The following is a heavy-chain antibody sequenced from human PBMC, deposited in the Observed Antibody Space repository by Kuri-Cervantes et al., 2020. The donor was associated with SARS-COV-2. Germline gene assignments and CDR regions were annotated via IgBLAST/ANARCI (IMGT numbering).Heavy chain of an antibody. D-gene: IGHD3-10*01. CDR3: TTELLWFGESLGFDY. Sequence: GGSLRLSCAASGFTFSSYAMHWVRQAPGKGLEWVGRIKSKTDGGTTDYAAPVKGRFTISRDDSKNTLYLQMNSLKTEDTAVYYCTTELLWFGESLGFDYWGQGTLVTVSS. V-gene: IGHV3-15*07. CDR2: IKSKTDGGTT. CDR1: GFTFSSYA. J-gene: IGHJ4*02.